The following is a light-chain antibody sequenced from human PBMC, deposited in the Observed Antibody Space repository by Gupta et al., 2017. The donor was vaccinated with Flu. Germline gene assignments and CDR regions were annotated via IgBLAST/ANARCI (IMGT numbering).Light chain of an antibody. Sequence: QSALPQPASVSGSPRQSITISCPGTSRDLGSYNLVSWYQQHPGKAPKLMIYEGSKRPSGVSNRVSGSKTGNSASLTISGLQAEDDADYYCCSYAGSSTLVFGGGTKLTVL. CDR1: SRDLGSYNL. J-gene: IGLJ3*02. V-gene: IGLV2-23*01. CDR3: CSYAGSSTLV. CDR2: EGS.